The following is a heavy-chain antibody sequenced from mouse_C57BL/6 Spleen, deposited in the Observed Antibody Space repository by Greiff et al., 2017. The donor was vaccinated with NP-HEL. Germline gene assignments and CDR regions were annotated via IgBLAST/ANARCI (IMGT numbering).Heavy chain of an antibody. D-gene: IGHD2-2*01. V-gene: IGHV1-12*01. J-gene: IGHJ2*01. CDR2: IYPANGDT. CDR1: GYTFTSYN. Sequence: SGAELVRPGASVKMSCKASGYTFTSYNMHWVKQTPRQGLEWIGAIYPANGDTSYNQKFKGKATLTVDKSSSTAYMQLSRLTSEDSAVYLWARGDYGYDVDYWGQGTTRTVSS. CDR3: ARGDYGYDVDY.